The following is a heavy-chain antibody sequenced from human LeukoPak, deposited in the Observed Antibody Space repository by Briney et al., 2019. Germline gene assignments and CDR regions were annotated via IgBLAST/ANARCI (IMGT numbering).Heavy chain of an antibody. CDR2: INHSGST. D-gene: IGHD3-3*01. Sequence: SETLSLTCAVYGGSFSGYYWSWIRQPPGKGLEWIGEINHSGSTSYNPSLKSRVTISVDTSKNQFSLKLTSVTAADTAVYYCARDRYDSYPMDVWGQGTTVTVSS. V-gene: IGHV4-34*01. J-gene: IGHJ6*02. CDR3: ARDRYDSYPMDV. CDR1: GGSFSGYY.